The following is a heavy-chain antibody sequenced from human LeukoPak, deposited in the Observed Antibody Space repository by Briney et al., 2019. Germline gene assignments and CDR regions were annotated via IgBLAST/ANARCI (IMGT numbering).Heavy chain of an antibody. J-gene: IGHJ4*02. D-gene: IGHD3-22*01. V-gene: IGHV4-59*01. Sequence: PSETLSLTCSVSGGSISSYYWSWIRQPPGKGPEWIGYLSYSGSTNYSPSLKSRVTISLDTSKNQFSLKLISVTAADTAVYYCARHDSSGYYNWGQGMLVTVSS. CDR3: ARHDSSGYYN. CDR1: GGSISSYY. CDR2: LSYSGST.